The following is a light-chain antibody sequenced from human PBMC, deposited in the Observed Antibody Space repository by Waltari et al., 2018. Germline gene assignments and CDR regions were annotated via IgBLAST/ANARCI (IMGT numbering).Light chain of an antibody. CDR3: SSYTSSSTLV. J-gene: IGLJ2*01. CDR2: EVS. Sequence: QSALTQPPSVSGSPGQSVTISCTGTSSDVGSYNRVSWYQQPPGTAPKLMIYEVSHRPSGVPDRFSGSQSGNTASLTISGLQAEDEADYYCSSYTSSSTLVFGGGTKLTVL. V-gene: IGLV2-18*02. CDR1: SSDVGSYNR.